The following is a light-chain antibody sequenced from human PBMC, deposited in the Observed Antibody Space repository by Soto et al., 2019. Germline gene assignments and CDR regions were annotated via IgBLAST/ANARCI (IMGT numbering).Light chain of an antibody. CDR2: DVS. CDR3: SSYTSSSTL. J-gene: IGLJ2*01. V-gene: IGLV2-14*01. CDR1: SSDVGGYNY. Sequence: QSALTQPASVSGSPGQSITISCTGTSSDVGGYNYVSWYQQHPGKAPKLMIYDVSNRPSGVSNRFSGAKSGNTASLPISGLQAEDSADYYCSSYTSSSTLFGGGTKLTVL.